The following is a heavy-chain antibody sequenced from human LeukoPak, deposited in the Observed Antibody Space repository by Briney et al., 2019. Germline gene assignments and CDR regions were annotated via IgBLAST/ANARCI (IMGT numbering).Heavy chain of an antibody. J-gene: IGHJ4*02. CDR3: SRVTYVDDMLYQYFDY. V-gene: IGHV4-38-2*01. CDR2: IFPSGNS. D-gene: IGHD4-17*01. Sequence: SETLSLTCAVSSYSISSGSYWGWVRQSPGKGLEWVGSIFPSGNSYSNPSFKSRLTIQVDTSKNQFSLKLTSVTAANTALYYCSRVTYVDDMLYQYFDYWGQGILVTVSS. CDR1: SYSISSGSY.